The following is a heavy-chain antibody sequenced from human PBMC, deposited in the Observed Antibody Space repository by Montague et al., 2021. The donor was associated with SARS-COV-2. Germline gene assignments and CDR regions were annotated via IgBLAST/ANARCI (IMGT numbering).Heavy chain of an antibody. CDR2: MYYSGST. CDR3: ATQEDPSGWIPGPFDF. J-gene: IGHJ4*02. Sequence: SETLSLTCTVSGGSISRSTYYWAWIRQPPGKGLEWIGRMYYSGSTYYNSSLKSRVFISVDTTKKQLSLTLTSVTAADTAVYYCATQEDPSGWIPGPFDFWGQGTLVSVSS. D-gene: IGHD6-19*01. V-gene: IGHV4-39*01. CDR1: GGSISRSTYY.